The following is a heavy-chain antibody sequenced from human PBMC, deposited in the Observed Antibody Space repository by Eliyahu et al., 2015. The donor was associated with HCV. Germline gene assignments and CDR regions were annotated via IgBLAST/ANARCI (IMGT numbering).Heavy chain of an antibody. CDR2: IPYDGSQT. V-gene: IGHV3-30*18. CDR3: VKDRIRRLGLGAFDI. D-gene: IGHD1-7*01. J-gene: IGHJ3*02. CDR1: GFTFSSYG. Sequence: QAQVVESGGGVVQPGRSLRLSCEASGFTFSSYGMHWVRQGAGKGVEWVAGIPYDGSQTYYVDSVKGRFIISRDNSKNTVLLEMNNLKIEDTAVYFCVKDRIRRLGLGAFDIWGRGTLVTVSS.